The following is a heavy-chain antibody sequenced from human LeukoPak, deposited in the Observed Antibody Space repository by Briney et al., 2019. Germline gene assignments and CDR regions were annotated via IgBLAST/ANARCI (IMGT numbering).Heavy chain of an antibody. J-gene: IGHJ4*02. V-gene: IGHV1-3*01. Sequence: ASVKVSCKTLGYTFITSSIYWVRQAPGQRLEWLGWITAASGNTRYSENLQGRVTLTRDTSANTAYMELHNLKFEDTAVYYCVGGSLGYWGQGTLVIVSP. CDR2: ITAASGNT. CDR1: GYTFITSS. CDR3: VGGSLGY.